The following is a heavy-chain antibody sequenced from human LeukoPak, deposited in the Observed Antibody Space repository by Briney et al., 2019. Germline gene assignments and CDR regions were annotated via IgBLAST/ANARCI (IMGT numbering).Heavy chain of an antibody. CDR3: ARGGSSGEWFSHLDY. Sequence: ASVKVSCKASGYTFTDDYIHWVRQAPGQGLEWMGWINVNSGGTNYAQKFYARVTMTRDTSISTAYMELSRLRSDDTAVFYCARGGSSGEWFSHLDYWGQGTLVTVSS. CDR1: GYTFTDDY. J-gene: IGHJ4*02. D-gene: IGHD3-3*01. CDR2: INVNSGGT. V-gene: IGHV1-2*02.